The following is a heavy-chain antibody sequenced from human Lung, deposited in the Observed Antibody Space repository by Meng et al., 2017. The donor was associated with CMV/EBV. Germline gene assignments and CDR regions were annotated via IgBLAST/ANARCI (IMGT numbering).Heavy chain of an antibody. CDR1: GFSLSNARMG. CDR3: ARIWGAAPYNWFDP. Sequence: SGPTLVXSTATLTLTCTVCGFSLSNARMGVSWIRQPPGKALEWLAHIFSNDDQSYSTSLKSRLTISKNTSKLQVVLTMTNKDPVDNATYYCARIWGAAPYNWFDPXGQGXLVTVSS. J-gene: IGHJ5*02. D-gene: IGHD3-16*01. CDR2: IFSNDDQ. V-gene: IGHV2-26*01.